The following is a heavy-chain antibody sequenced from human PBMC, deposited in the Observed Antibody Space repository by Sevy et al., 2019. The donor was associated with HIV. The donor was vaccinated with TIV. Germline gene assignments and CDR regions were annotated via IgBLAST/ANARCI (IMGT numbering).Heavy chain of an antibody. V-gene: IGHV3-30-3*01. Sequence: GGSLRLSCAASGFAFSTYAMHWVRQAPGKGLEWVAIISYDGNTEYYADSVKGRFTISRDNSKKTLYLQMSSLRAEDTAVYYCARSGSYCSGGSCHSADYFQHWGQGTLVTVSS. J-gene: IGHJ1*01. CDR2: ISYDGNTE. CDR1: GFAFSTYA. D-gene: IGHD2-15*01. CDR3: ARSGSYCSGGSCHSADYFQH.